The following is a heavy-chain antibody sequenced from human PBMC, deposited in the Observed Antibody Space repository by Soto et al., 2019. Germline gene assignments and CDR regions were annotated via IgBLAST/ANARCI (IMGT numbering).Heavy chain of an antibody. V-gene: IGHV4-34*01. CDR1: GGSFSGYY. CDR2: INHSGST. J-gene: IGHJ6*02. CDR3: ARERRYGGNLRYFYYGMDV. Sequence: PSETLSLTCAVYGGSFSGYYWSWIRQPPGKGLEWIGEINHSGSTNYNPSLKSRVTISVDTSKNQFSLKLSSVTAADTAVYYCARERRYGGNLRYFYYGMDVWGQGTTVTVS. D-gene: IGHD2-21*02.